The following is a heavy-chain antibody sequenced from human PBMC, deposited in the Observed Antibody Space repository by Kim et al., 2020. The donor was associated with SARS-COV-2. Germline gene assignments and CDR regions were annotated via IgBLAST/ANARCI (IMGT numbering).Heavy chain of an antibody. CDR1: GGSFSGYY. CDR2: INHSGST. D-gene: IGHD3-16*02. J-gene: IGHJ4*02. Sequence: SETLSLTCAVYGGSFSGYYWSWIRQPPGKGLEWIGEINHSGSTNYNPSLKSRVTISVDTSKNQFSLKLSSVTAADTAVYYCARGNHWGSYRPDYWGQGTL. CDR3: ARGNHWGSYRPDY. V-gene: IGHV4-34*01.